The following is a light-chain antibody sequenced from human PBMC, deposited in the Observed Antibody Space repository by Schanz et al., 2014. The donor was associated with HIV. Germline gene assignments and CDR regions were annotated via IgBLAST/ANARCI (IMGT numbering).Light chain of an antibody. J-gene: IGLJ1*01. CDR1: SGDVGSYNY. Sequence: QSVLTQPASVSGSPGQSISISCTGTSGDVGSYNYVSWYQQHPGKAPKLMIYDVSNRPSGVSSRFSGSKSGNTASLTISGLQAEDEADYYCNSYSHSNTYVFGSGTKVTVL. V-gene: IGLV2-14*03. CDR2: DVS. CDR3: NSYSHSNTYV.